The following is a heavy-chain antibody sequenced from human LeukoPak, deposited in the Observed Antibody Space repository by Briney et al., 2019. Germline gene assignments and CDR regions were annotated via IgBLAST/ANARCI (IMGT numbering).Heavy chain of an antibody. CDR2: IYYSGST. CDR1: GGSINSSNYY. J-gene: IGHJ3*02. V-gene: IGHV4-39*01. CDR3: GREVRGAIDAFDI. Sequence: SETLSLTCTVSGGSINSSNYYWGWIRQPPGKGLEWIGSIYYSGSTYYNPSLKSRVTISVDTSKNQFSLKLSSVTAADTAVYYCGREVRGAIDAFDIWGQGTMVTVSS. D-gene: IGHD3-10*01.